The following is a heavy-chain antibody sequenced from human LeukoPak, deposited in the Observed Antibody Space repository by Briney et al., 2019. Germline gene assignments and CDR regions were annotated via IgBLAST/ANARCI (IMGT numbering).Heavy chain of an antibody. CDR1: TFTFSDYG. J-gene: IGHJ6*03. CDR2: IRNDGAKT. CDR3: AKDGVILAPGVYWYMDV. V-gene: IGHV3-30*02. D-gene: IGHD3-16*02. Sequence: GGSLRLSCVGSTFTFSDYGMHWVRQAPGKGLEWVAFIRNDGAKTYYADSAKGRFTISRDNSRNTLYQQMNSLTAEDTAVFYCAKDGVILAPGVYWYMDVWGRGTTVTVSS.